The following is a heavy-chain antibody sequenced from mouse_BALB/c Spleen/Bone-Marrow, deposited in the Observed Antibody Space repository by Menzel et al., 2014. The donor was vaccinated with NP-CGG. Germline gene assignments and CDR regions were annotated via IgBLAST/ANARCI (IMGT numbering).Heavy chain of an antibody. CDR1: GFTFTDYY. Sequence: EVKVEESGGGLVQPGGSLRLSCATSGFTFTDYYMSLVRQLPGKALEWLGFIRNKANGYTTEYSASVKGRFTISRDNSQSTLYLQMNTLRAEDSATYYCARDYGNYVRFAYWGQGTLVTVSA. CDR2: IRNKANGYTT. V-gene: IGHV7-3*02. D-gene: IGHD2-1*01. J-gene: IGHJ3*01. CDR3: ARDYGNYVRFAY.